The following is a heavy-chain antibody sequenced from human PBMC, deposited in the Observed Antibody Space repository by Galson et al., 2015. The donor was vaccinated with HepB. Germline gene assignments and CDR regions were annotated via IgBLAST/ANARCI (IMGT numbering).Heavy chain of an antibody. CDR3: ARIHPSLYYYGSGSYQKFIFDY. Sequence: DTLSLTCTVSGGSISSSSYYWGWIRQPPGKGLEWIGSIYYSGSTYYNPSLKSRVTISVDTSKNQFSLKLSSVAAADTAVYYCARIHPSLYYYGSGSYQKFIFDYWGQGTLVTVSS. CDR1: GGSISSSSYY. V-gene: IGHV4-39*07. D-gene: IGHD3-10*01. CDR2: IYYSGST. J-gene: IGHJ4*02.